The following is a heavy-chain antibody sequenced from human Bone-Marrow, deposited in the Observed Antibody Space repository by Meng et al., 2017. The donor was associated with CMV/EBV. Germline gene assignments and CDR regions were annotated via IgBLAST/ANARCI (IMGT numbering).Heavy chain of an antibody. V-gene: IGHV1-2*02. Sequence: ASVKVFCKASGYTFTGYYMHWVRQAPGQGLEWMGWINPNSGGTNYAQKFQGRVTMTRDTSISTAYMELSRLRSDDTAVYYCARDLLYCSSTSCRPFDYWGQGTLVTVSS. CDR1: GYTFTGYY. J-gene: IGHJ4*02. CDR2: INPNSGGT. CDR3: ARDLLYCSSTSCRPFDY. D-gene: IGHD2-2*01.